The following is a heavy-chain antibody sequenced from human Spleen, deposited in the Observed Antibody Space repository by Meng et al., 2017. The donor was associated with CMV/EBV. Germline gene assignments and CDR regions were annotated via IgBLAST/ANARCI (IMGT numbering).Heavy chain of an antibody. V-gene: IGHV4-61*01. J-gene: IGHJ5*02. CDR3: ARATADGIITYCWFDP. CDR1: GPGGSGSYH. Sequence: GPGGSGSYHWSWCGQQPGKGLEWMVYTNNTGSTNTNPALKRRGAISVDTAKTQYSLRLGLVTAADKAVYYCARATADGIITYCWFDPWGQGTLVTVSS. D-gene: IGHD3-10*01. CDR2: TNNTGST.